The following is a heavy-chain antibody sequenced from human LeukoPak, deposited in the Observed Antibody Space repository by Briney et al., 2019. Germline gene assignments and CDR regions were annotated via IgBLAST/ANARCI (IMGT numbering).Heavy chain of an antibody. J-gene: IGHJ6*02. V-gene: IGHV3-30*09. Sequence: PGGSLRLSCAASEFTFSSYAMHWVHQAPGKGLEWVAVISYDGSNKYYADSVKGRFAISRDNSKNTLYLQMNSLRAEDTAVYYCARDRVLYYYYGMDVWGQGTTVTVSS. CDR2: ISYDGSNK. CDR3: ARDRVLYYYYGMDV. D-gene: IGHD6-13*01. CDR1: EFTFSSYA.